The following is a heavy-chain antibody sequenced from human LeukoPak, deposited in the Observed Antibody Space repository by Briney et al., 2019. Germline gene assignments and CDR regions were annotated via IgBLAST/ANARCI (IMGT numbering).Heavy chain of an antibody. D-gene: IGHD3-16*02. CDR1: GFTFSAHY. CDR3: ARGSYPTY. J-gene: IGHJ4*02. CDR2: ISDTRSST. Sequence: PGGSLRLSCAASGFTFSAHYMSWIRQAPGKGLEWISYISDTRSSTDYAESVKGRFTISTDNAKNSLYLQMNNLRAEDTAVYYCARGSYPTYWGQGTLVTVPS. V-gene: IGHV3-11*05.